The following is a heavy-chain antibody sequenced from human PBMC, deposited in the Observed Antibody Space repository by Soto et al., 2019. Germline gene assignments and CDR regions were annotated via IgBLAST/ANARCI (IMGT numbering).Heavy chain of an antibody. V-gene: IGHV2-5*01. CDR2: IYWNDNR. CDR3: AHRHRYCGGATCYMYAFEI. CDR1: GLSLASTGLG. Sequence: QITLKESGPTLVKPTQTLTLTCTFSGLSLASTGLGVGWLRQPPGKALEWLALIYWNDNRRYSPSLRNRLTITKDTSKHQVVLTMTNMAPVDTGTYFCAHRHRYCGGATCYMYAFEIWGPGTRVTVSS. D-gene: IGHD2-2*02. J-gene: IGHJ3*02.